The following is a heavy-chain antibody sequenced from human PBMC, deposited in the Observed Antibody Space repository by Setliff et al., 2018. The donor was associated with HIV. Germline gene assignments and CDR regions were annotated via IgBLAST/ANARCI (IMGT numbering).Heavy chain of an antibody. V-gene: IGHV1-2*06. Sequence: ASVKVSCKASGYTFTDFYIHWVRQAPGQGLEWIGRINPKSGVADYLKKFQGGVTMTTDTSTNTAHMELIRPRFDDTAVYYCARAHFLVAMTRNWFDPWGQGTLVTVSS. J-gene: IGHJ5*02. CDR1: GYTFTDFY. CDR2: INPKSGVA. CDR3: ARAHFLVAMTRNWFDP. D-gene: IGHD5-12*01.